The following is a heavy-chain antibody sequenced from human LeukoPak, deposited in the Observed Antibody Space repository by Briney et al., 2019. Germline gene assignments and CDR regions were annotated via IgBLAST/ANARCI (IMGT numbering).Heavy chain of an antibody. V-gene: IGHV3-33*01. CDR2: IWYDGSNK. Sequence: PGGSLRLSCAASGFTFSSYGMHWVRQAPGKGLEWVAVIWYDGSNKYYADSVKGRFTISRDNSKNTLYLQMNSLRAEDTAVYYCARDSIGFYDILTGYYYYYGMDVWGQGTTVTVSS. J-gene: IGHJ6*02. CDR3: ARDSIGFYDILTGYYYYYGMDV. D-gene: IGHD3-9*01. CDR1: GFTFSSYG.